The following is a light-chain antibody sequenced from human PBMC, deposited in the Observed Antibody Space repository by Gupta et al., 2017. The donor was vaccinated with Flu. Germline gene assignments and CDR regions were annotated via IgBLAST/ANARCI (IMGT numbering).Light chain of an antibody. J-gene: IGKJ1*01. Sequence: ASISCRSTEGLVYSDGNTYLHWFQVRPGQTPRRLTYEASHRESGVPDRFSGSGSGTYFTLKISRVEAEDVGVYYCMQGSRWPWTFGQGTXVEIK. V-gene: IGKV2-30*01. CDR2: EAS. CDR3: MQGSRWPWT. CDR1: EGLVYSDGNTY.